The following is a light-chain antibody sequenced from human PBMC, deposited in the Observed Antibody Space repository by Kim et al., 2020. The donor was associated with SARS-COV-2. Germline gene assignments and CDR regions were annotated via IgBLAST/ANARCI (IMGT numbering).Light chain of an antibody. V-gene: IGKV1-12*01. CDR3: LQANSFPWT. Sequence: DILMTQSPSSVSASVGDRVTITCRASQGISSWLAWYQHTPVKAPNLLIFGASSLQSGVPSRFSGSGSGTDFTLTISSLQPEDVPTYYFLQANSFPWTFGQGTKVDIK. CDR2: GAS. J-gene: IGKJ1*01. CDR1: QGISSW.